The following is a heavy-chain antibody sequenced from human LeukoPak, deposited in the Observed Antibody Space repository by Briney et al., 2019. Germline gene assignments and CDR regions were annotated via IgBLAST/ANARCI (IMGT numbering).Heavy chain of an antibody. D-gene: IGHD3-10*01. Sequence: GGSLRLSCTASKFTFSNYGMQWVRQAPGRGLEWVAVISSDGGTKYYADSVKGRFTLSRDNSRNTLDLQMNSLGPEDTAVYYCAKEYDSGGYGAYFDYWGQGTLVTVSS. V-gene: IGHV3-30*18. J-gene: IGHJ4*02. CDR1: KFTFSNYG. CDR2: ISSDGGTK. CDR3: AKEYDSGGYGAYFDY.